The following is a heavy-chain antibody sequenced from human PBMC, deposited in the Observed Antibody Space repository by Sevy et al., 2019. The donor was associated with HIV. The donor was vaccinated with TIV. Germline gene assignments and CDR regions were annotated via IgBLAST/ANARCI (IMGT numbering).Heavy chain of an antibody. V-gene: IGHV3-33*01. D-gene: IGHD4-17*01. CDR1: GFTFSSYG. CDR3: ARDTVAKDYGGNSGSYYYYGIDV. Sequence: GGSLRLSCAASGFTFSSYGMHWVRQAPGKGLEWVAVIWYDGSNKYYADSVKGRFTISRDNSKTTLYLQMNSLRAEDTCVYYCARDTVAKDYGGNSGSYYYYGIDVWGQGTTVTVSS. J-gene: IGHJ6*02. CDR2: IWYDGSNK.